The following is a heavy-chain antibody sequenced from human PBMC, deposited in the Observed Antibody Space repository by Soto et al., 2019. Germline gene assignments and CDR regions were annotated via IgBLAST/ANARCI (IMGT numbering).Heavy chain of an antibody. Sequence: EVHLLESGGGLVQPGGSLRLSCAASGFPFSSYAMSWVRQAPGKGLVWVSGISGSGAGTYYADSVQGRFTISRDNSENTQYLEMNSLRAEDTAVYYCANARYCSGGSCYGLPYYYGMDVWGQGTTVTVSS. CDR3: ANARYCSGGSCYGLPYYYGMDV. J-gene: IGHJ6*02. CDR2: ISGSGAGT. V-gene: IGHV3-23*01. D-gene: IGHD2-15*01. CDR1: GFPFSSYA.